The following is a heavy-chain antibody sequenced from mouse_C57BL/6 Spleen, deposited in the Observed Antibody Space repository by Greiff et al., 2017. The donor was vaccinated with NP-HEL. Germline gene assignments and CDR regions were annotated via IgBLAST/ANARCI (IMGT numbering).Heavy chain of an antibody. J-gene: IGHJ4*01. CDR3: ARWGYDCHAMDY. V-gene: IGHV1-55*01. D-gene: IGHD2-4*01. CDR2: IYPGSGST. CDR1: GYTFTSYW. Sequence: QVQLQQPGAELVKPGASVKMSCKASGYTFTSYWITWVKQRPGQGLEWIGDIYPGSGSTNYNEKFKSKATLTVDKSSSTAYMQLSSLTSEDSAVYYCARWGYDCHAMDYWGQGTSVTVSS.